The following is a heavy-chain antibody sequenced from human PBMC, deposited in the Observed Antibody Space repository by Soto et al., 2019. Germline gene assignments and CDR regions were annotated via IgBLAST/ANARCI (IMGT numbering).Heavy chain of an antibody. D-gene: IGHD3-10*01. Sequence: GASVKVSCKTSGFTFTSSAIQWVRQARGQRLEWMGWIIVGSNNTNYAQKLQERVTTTRDLSTSTTYMELSSLRSDDTAVYYCARDWGGSYYYYWGQGTQVTVSS. CDR1: GFTFTSSA. CDR3: ARDWGGSYYYY. CDR2: IIVGSNNT. J-gene: IGHJ4*02. V-gene: IGHV1-58*02.